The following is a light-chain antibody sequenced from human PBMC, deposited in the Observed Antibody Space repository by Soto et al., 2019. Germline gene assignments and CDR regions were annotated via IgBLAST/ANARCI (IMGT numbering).Light chain of an antibody. CDR3: QQYDSLPST. J-gene: IGKJ2*01. CDR1: QDITNY. V-gene: IGKV1-33*01. CDR2: DAS. Sequence: DIQMTQSPSSLSASVGDRVTITCQASQDITNYLNWYQQKPGKAPKLLIYDASDLETGVPSRFSGSGSGTDFTFTISSLQPEDFATYYCQQYDSLPSTFGQGTQLEIK.